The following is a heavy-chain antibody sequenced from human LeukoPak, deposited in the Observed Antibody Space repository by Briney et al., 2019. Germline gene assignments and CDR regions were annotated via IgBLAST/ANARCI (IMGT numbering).Heavy chain of an antibody. D-gene: IGHD3-10*01. CDR2: TSTSGGSA. CDR1: GFTFSNNA. Sequence: GGSLRLSCAASGFTFSNNAMSWVRQAPGKGLEWVSATSTSGGSAYYADSEKGRFTITRDNSKNTLYLQMNSLRAEDTAMYYCAKGSSAGRPYYFDYWGQGTLITVSS. J-gene: IGHJ4*02. V-gene: IGHV3-23*01. CDR3: AKGSSAGRPYYFDY.